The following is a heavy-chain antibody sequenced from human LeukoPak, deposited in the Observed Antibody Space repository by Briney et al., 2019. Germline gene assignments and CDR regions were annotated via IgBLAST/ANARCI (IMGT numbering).Heavy chain of an antibody. CDR1: GGSISSYY. V-gene: IGHV4-59*01. D-gene: IGHD3-3*01. CDR2: IYYSGST. Sequence: PSETLSLTCTVSGGSISSYYWSWIRQPPGKGLEWIGYIYYSGSTNYNPSLKSRVTISVDTSKNQFSLKLSSVTAADTAVYYCARERGYDFWSGLIQNYYYYGMDVWGQGTTVTVSS. J-gene: IGHJ6*02. CDR3: ARERGYDFWSGLIQNYYYYGMDV.